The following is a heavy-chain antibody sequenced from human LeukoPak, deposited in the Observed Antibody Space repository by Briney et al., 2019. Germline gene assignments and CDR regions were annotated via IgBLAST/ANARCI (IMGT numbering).Heavy chain of an antibody. CDR1: GFTFSSYS. V-gene: IGHV3-21*01. J-gene: IGHJ6*03. Sequence: GGSLRLSCAASGFTFSSYSMNWVRQAPGKGLEWVSSISSSSSYIYYADSVKGRFTISRDNAKNSLYLQMNSLRAEDTAVYYCARDHCSSTSCYHYYYYYMDVWGKGTTVTVSS. CDR3: ARDHCSSTSCYHYYYYYMDV. CDR2: ISSSSSYI. D-gene: IGHD2-2*01.